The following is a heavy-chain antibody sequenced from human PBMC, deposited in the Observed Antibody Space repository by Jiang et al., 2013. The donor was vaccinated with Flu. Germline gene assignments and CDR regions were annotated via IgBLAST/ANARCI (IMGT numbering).Heavy chain of an antibody. CDR3: TYVWGSYWAFDI. J-gene: IGHJ3*02. CDR2: IYSGGST. D-gene: IGHD3-16*01. V-gene: IGHV3-53*01. CDR1: GFTVSSNY. Sequence: RLSCAASGFTVSSNYMSWVRQAPGKGLEWVSVIYSGGSTSYADSVKGRFTISRDISKNTLYLQMNSLRAEDTAVYYCTYVWGSYWAFDIWGQGTMVTVSS.